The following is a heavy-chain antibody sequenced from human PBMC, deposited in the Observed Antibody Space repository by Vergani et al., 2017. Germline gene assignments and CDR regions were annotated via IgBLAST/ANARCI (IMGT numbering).Heavy chain of an antibody. CDR3: ARVNTETNGHLYYYYYMDV. J-gene: IGHJ6*03. CDR1: GGSFTSYH. V-gene: IGHV4-34*01. Sequence: QVQLQQWGGGLLKPSETLSLTCVVNGGSFTSYHWTWIRQSPGEGLEWVGDIDHTGRPDDNPSLKSRLTMSVDKSRNQFSLTINSVTATDTAIYFCARVNTETNGHLYYYYYMDVWGQGTAVTVS. D-gene: IGHD4-11*01. CDR2: IDHTGRP.